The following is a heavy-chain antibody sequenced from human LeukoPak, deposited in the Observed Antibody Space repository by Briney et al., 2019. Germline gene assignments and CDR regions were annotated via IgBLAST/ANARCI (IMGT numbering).Heavy chain of an antibody. CDR3: ARILSAYFDY. CDR1: GGSISRYS. D-gene: IGHD2-8*02. Sequence: SETLSLTCTVSGGSISRYSWSWIRQPAGKGLEWLGRLYTSGITKYNPSLKSRVTMSVDTSKNQFSLRLSSVIVADTAVYYCARILSAYFDYWGQGILVTVSS. CDR2: LYTSGIT. V-gene: IGHV4-4*07. J-gene: IGHJ4*02.